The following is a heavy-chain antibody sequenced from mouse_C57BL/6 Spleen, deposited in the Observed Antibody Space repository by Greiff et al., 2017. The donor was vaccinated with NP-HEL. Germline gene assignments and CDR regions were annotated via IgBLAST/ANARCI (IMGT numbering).Heavy chain of an antibody. CDR2: IDPSDSSP. Sequence: QVQLQQPGAELVMPGASVKLSCKASGYTFTSYWMHWVKQRPGQGLELIGAIDPSDSSPNSNPNFQGKSTLTVDKSSSTAYMQLSSLTSEDSAVYYCARDYGSSTGAMDYWGQGTSVTVSS. D-gene: IGHD1-1*01. CDR1: GYTFTSYW. CDR3: ARDYGSSTGAMDY. J-gene: IGHJ4*01. V-gene: IGHV1-69*01.